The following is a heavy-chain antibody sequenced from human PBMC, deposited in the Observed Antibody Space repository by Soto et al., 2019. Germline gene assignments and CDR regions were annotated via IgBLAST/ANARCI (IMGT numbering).Heavy chain of an antibody. CDR1: GYTFSNFG. J-gene: IGHJ5*02. Sequence: QVHLVQSGAEVKKPGASVKVSCKTSGYTFSNFGISWVRQAPGQGFEWLGWISGYNGNSKYAQKFQGRVTMTTDTSTSTGYLELRSLNSEDSAVYYCARDFRAARDPWGQGTLVSVPS. CDR3: ARDFRAARDP. V-gene: IGHV1-18*01. CDR2: ISGYNGNS.